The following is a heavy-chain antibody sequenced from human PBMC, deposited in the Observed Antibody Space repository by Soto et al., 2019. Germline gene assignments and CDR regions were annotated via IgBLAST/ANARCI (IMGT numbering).Heavy chain of an antibody. Sequence: EVQLVESGGGLVQPGGSLRLSCAASGFTFSNYWMHWVRQAPGKGLMWVSRINSDGSSTNYADSVKGRFTISRDNAKNTLYLQMNSRRAADTAVYYCARLRGTVAAFYFDDWGQGTLVTVSS. D-gene: IGHD6-19*01. V-gene: IGHV3-74*01. CDR2: INSDGSST. CDR3: ARLRGTVAAFYFDD. J-gene: IGHJ4*02. CDR1: GFTFSNYW.